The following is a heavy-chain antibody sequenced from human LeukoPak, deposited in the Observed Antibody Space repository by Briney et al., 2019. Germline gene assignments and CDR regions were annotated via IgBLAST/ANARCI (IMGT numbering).Heavy chain of an antibody. CDR2: VSGSGGSK. Sequence: GGSLRLSCAASGFTFSSYAMSWVRQAPGKGLEWVSVVSGSGGSKSYADSVKGRFTVSRDNSNNTLYLQMNSLRAEDTAVYYCAKHYNWNYKNWLDPWGQGTLVTVSS. D-gene: IGHD1-7*01. CDR3: AKHYNWNYKNWLDP. V-gene: IGHV3-23*01. CDR1: GFTFSSYA. J-gene: IGHJ5*02.